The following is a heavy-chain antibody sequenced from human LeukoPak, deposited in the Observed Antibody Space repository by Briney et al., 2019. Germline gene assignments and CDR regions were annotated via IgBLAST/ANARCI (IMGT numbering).Heavy chain of an antibody. CDR1: GGSIGNYY. D-gene: IGHD2-15*01. V-gene: IGHV4-59*08. CDR2: IYYSGSA. Sequence: SETLSLTCTVSGGSIGNYYWSWIRQPPGKGLEWIGYIYYSGSANYNPSLKSRVTISVDTSQRQFSLKLSSVTAADTAVYYCARLREDSYDYYGMDVWGQGTTVTVSS. J-gene: IGHJ6*02. CDR3: ARLREDSYDYYGMDV.